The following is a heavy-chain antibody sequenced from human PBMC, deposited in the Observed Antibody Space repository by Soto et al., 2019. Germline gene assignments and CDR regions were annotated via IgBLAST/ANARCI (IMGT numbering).Heavy chain of an antibody. Sequence: QVQLQESGPGLVKPSETLSLTCTVSGGSISRYYWSWIRQPAGKGLEWIGRIDTSGSTNYNPSLKSRVTMSVDTSRNQFSLKLSSVTAADTAVYYCAREVIVVVPAANWFDPWGQGTLVTVSS. CDR2: IDTSGST. CDR1: GGSISRYY. J-gene: IGHJ5*02. D-gene: IGHD2-2*01. V-gene: IGHV4-4*07. CDR3: AREVIVVVPAANWFDP.